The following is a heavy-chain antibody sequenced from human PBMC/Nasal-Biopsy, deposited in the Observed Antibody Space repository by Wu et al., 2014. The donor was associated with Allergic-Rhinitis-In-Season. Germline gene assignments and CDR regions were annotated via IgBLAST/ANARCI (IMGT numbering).Heavy chain of an antibody. CDR2: IYHSGIT. J-gene: IGHJ5*02. Sequence: CAVSGGSISSGDSSWSWIRQPPGKGLEWIGNIYHSGITYYNPSLKSRVTISVDRSKNQFSLKLTSVTAADTAVYYCARQNEYTIFGVVQNWFDPWATEPGHRLL. D-gene: IGHD3-3*01. V-gene: IGHV4-30-2*01. CDR1: GGSISSGDSS. CDR3: ARQNEYTIFGVVQNWFDP.